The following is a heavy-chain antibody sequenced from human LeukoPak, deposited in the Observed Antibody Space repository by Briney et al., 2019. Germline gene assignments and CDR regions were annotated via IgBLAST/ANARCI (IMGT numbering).Heavy chain of an antibody. V-gene: IGHV3-33*01. CDR3: ARHKDWTFDY. D-gene: IGHD3/OR15-3a*01. J-gene: IGHJ4*02. CDR2: IWYDGSNK. Sequence: GGSLRLSCAASGFTFGSYDMHWVRQAPGKGLEGVAVIWYDGSNKYYADSVKGRFTISRDISKNRLYLQMNSLRAEDRAVYYCARHKDWTFDYWGQGTLVTVSS. CDR1: GFTFGSYD.